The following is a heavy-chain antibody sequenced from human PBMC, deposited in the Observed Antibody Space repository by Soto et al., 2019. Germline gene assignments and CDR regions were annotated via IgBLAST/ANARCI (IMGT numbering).Heavy chain of an antibody. V-gene: IGHV4-31*03. J-gene: IGHJ4*02. CDR1: GDSISSGGYH. D-gene: IGHD6-13*01. Sequence: QVQLQESGPGLVEPSQTLSLTCNVSGDSISSGGYHWSWIRQHPGKGLEWIVYIYYNGDTYYNPSLKSRVAISVHTSKKHFSLNLSSATAADTAVYYCARLAYSSRGGQFFDYWGQGVLVTVSS. CDR2: IYYNGDT. CDR3: ARLAYSSRGGQFFDY.